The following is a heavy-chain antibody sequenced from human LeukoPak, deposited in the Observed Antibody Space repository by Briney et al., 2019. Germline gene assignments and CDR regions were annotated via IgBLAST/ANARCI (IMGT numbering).Heavy chain of an antibody. Sequence: PSETLSLTCAVYGGSFSGYYWSWIRQPPGKGLERIGEINHSGSTNYNPSLKSRVTISVDTSKNQFSLKLSSVTAADTAVYYCARSVSYYRNLEYFQHWGQGTLVTVSS. D-gene: IGHD4-11*01. J-gene: IGHJ1*01. CDR2: INHSGST. CDR3: ARSVSYYRNLEYFQH. V-gene: IGHV4-34*01. CDR1: GGSFSGYY.